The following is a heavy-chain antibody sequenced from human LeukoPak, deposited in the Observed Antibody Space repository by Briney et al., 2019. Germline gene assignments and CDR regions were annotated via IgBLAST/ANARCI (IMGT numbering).Heavy chain of an antibody. Sequence: AGGSLGLSCAVSGFTASGFTFSRNSMGWVRQAPGKGLDWVASIREDGSEKYYVDSVKGRFTISRDNAKNSLYLQMDSLRDEDTAVYSCASLLTPYHGSGGGGMDVWGQGTTVTVSS. J-gene: IGHJ6*02. D-gene: IGHD3-10*01. CDR1: GFTFSRNS. V-gene: IGHV3-7*02. CDR3: ASLLTPYHGSGGGGMDV. CDR2: IREDGSEK.